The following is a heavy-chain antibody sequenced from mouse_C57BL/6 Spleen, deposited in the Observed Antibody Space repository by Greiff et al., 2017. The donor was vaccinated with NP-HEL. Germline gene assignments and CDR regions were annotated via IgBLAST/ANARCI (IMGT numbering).Heavy chain of an antibody. V-gene: IGHV1-5*01. D-gene: IGHD2-3*01. CDR3: TRDGYYKDYFDY. CDR2: IYPGNSDT. J-gene: IGHJ2*01. Sequence: VQLQQSGTVLARPGASVKMSCKTSGYTFTSYWMHWVKQRPGQGLEWIGAIYPGNSDTSYNQKFKGKAKLTAVTSASTAYMELSSLTNEYSAVYYCTRDGYYKDYFDYWGQGTTLTVSS. CDR1: GYTFTSYW.